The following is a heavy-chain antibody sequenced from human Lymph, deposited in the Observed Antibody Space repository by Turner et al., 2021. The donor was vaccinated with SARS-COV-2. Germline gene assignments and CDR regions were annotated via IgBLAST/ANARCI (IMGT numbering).Heavy chain of an antibody. CDR1: RFTFSNAW. Sequence: VLMVESGGGLVKPGGSLRSLCSALRFTFSNAWMVWGRPAPGKGLEWVGRIKSKTDGGTTDYAAPVKGRFTISRDDSKNTLYLQMNSLKTEDTAVYYCTTDPGQLVPYFDYWGQGTLVTVSS. CDR2: IKSKTDGGTT. J-gene: IGHJ4*02. CDR3: TTDPGQLVPYFDY. V-gene: IGHV3-15*01. D-gene: IGHD6-6*01.